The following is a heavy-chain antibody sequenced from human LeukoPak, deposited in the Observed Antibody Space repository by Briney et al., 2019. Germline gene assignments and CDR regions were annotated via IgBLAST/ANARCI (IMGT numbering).Heavy chain of an antibody. CDR3: ARHLGPGWHAMDV. V-gene: IGHV4-59*08. Sequence: PSETLSLTCTVSGGSVSSYFWSWIRQPPGKGLEWIGYVYYSGSTNYNPSLKSRVTISVDTSKTQFPLRLSSVTAADTAVYYCARHLGPGWHAMDVWGQGTTVTVSS. CDR2: VYYSGST. D-gene: IGHD2-15*01. CDR1: GGSVSSYF. J-gene: IGHJ6*02.